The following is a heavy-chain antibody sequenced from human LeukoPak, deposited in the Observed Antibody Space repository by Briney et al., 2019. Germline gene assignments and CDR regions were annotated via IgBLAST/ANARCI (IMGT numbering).Heavy chain of an antibody. D-gene: IGHD6-13*01. CDR3: PREPPDSRSGGLDH. CDR1: GYTFNSYY. V-gene: IGHV1-46*02. CDR2: INPSGGST. Sequence: ASVKVSCKASGYTFNSYYMHWVRQAPAQGLEWMGIINPSGGSTSYAQKFQGRGTMTRDTSTSPVYMELSSPKTEDTAVYYCPREPPDSRSGGLDHWGQGTLVTVSS. J-gene: IGHJ4*02.